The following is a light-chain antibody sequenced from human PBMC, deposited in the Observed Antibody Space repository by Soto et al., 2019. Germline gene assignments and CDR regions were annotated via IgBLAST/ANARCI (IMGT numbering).Light chain of an antibody. CDR1: RSDIGAYNF. CDR2: DVN. CDR3: TSWTTSTTMI. Sequence: QSALTQPASVSGSPGQSITISCTGTRSDIGAYNFVSWYQQHPGEVPKLILYDVNVRPSGVSNRFSGSKSGNTASLTISGLQAEDEADYYFTSWTTSTTMIFGGGTQLTVL. V-gene: IGLV2-14*03. J-gene: IGLJ2*01.